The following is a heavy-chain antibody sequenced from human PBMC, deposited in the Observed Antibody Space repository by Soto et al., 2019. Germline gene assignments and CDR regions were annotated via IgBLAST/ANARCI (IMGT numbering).Heavy chain of an antibody. CDR3: AGSGYSYGPNALLY. D-gene: IGHD5-18*01. J-gene: IGHJ4*02. Sequence: SEPLSLTCTVSGGSISSGGYYWSWIRQHPGKGLEWIGYIYYSGSTYYNPSLKSRVTISVDTSKNQFSLKLSSVTAADTAVYYCAGSGYSYGPNALLYWGQGTLVTVSS. V-gene: IGHV4-31*03. CDR2: IYYSGST. CDR1: GGSISSGGYY.